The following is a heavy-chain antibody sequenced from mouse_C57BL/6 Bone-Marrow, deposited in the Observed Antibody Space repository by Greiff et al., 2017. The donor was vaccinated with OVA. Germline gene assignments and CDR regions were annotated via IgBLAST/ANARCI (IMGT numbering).Heavy chain of an antibody. J-gene: IGHJ2*01. CDR2: IYPRSGNT. D-gene: IGHD1-1*01. CDR3: ARGYYGSSNHFDY. CDR1: GYTFTSYG. Sequence: VKVVESGAELARPGASVKLSCKASGYTFTSYGISWVKQRTGQGLEWIGEIYPRSGNTYYNEKFKGKATLTADKSSSTAYMELRSLTSEDSAVYFCARGYYGSSNHFDYWGQGTTLTVSS. V-gene: IGHV1-81*01.